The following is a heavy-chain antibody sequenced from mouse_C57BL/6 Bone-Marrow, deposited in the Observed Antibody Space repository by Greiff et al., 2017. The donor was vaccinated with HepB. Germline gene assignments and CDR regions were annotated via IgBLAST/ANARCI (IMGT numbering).Heavy chain of an antibody. CDR1: GYTFTDYE. D-gene: IGHD2-4*01. J-gene: IGHJ2*01. Sequence: VQLVESGAELVRPGASVTLSCKASGYTFTDYEMHWVKQTPVHGLEWIGAIDPETGGTAYNQKFKGKAILTADKSSSTAYMELRSLTSEDSAVYYCTRESYDYDGYYFDYWGQGTTLTVSS. V-gene: IGHV1-15*01. CDR3: TRESYDYDGYYFDY. CDR2: IDPETGGT.